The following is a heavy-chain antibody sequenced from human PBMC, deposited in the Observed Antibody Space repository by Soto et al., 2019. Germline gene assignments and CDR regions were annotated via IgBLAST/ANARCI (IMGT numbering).Heavy chain of an antibody. CDR1: GFSFSSYT. CDR2: ISTSSSDI. V-gene: IGHV3-21*01. CDR3: ARDGGGYATGWFAN. Sequence: EVQLVESGGGLVEPGGSLRLSCAAFGFSFSSYTMNWVRQAPGKGLEWASFISTSSSDIHYADSVKGRFTISRDNAENSLYLQMNSLRADDTAVYYCARDGGGYATGWFANWGQGTLVTVSS. D-gene: IGHD6-19*01. J-gene: IGHJ4*02.